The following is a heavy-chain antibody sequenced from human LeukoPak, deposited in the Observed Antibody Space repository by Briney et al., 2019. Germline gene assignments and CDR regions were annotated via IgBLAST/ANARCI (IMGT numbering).Heavy chain of an antibody. D-gene: IGHD6-6*01. V-gene: IGHV3-15*01. CDR2: IKSKIDGGTI. CDR3: TVQLSQ. CDR1: GFTFSNAW. J-gene: IGHJ4*02. Sequence: GGSLRLSCAASGFTFSNAWMSWVRQAPGKGLEWVGRIKSKIDGGTIEYAAPVNGRFTMSRDDSKNTLDLQMNSLKTEDTAVYYCTVQLSQWGQGTLVTVSS.